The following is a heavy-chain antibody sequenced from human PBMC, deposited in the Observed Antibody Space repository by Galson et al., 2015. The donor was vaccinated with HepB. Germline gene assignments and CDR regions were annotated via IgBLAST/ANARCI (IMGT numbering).Heavy chain of an antibody. J-gene: IGHJ5*02. CDR1: GYTFTSYD. D-gene: IGHD2-15*01. Sequence: SVKVSCKASGYTFTSYDINWVRQATGQGLEWMGWMNPNSGNTGYAQKFQGRVTMTRNTSISTAYMELSSLRSEDTAVYYCARGSPIVVGGRDWFDPWGQGTLVTVSS. CDR3: ARGSPIVVGGRDWFDP. V-gene: IGHV1-8*01. CDR2: MNPNSGNT.